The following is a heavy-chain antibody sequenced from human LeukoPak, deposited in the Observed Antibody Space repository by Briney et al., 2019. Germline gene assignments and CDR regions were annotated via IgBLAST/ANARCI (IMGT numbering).Heavy chain of an antibody. J-gene: IGHJ4*02. Sequence: GGSMRLSCAASGFTFSYSYMNWIRQAPGNGPEWVSSISSRGGSTNYADSVKGRFTISRDNAKNSLYLQMNSLRAEDTAVYYCARESSGTYYLKQWGQGTLVTVYS. D-gene: IGHD1-26*01. CDR1: GFTFSYSY. V-gene: IGHV3-11*05. CDR3: ARESSGTYYLKQ. CDR2: ISSRGGST.